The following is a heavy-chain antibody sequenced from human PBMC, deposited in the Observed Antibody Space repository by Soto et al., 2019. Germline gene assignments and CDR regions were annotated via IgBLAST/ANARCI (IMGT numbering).Heavy chain of an antibody. V-gene: IGHV1-18*01. CDR3: AXALTPTDY. CDR1: GYTFTSYG. CDR2: ISAHNGNT. J-gene: IGHJ4*02. Sequence: QVQLVQSGAEVKKPGASVKVSCKASGYTFTSYGISWVRQAPGQGLEWMGWISAHNGNTIYAQKLQGRVTMTTDTSTSTXXXXXXXXRSDXTAVXXXAXALTPTDYWGQGTLVTVSS. D-gene: IGHD3-9*01.